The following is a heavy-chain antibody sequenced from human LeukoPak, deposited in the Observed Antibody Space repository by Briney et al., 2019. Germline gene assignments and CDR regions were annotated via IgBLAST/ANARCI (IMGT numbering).Heavy chain of an antibody. CDR3: AKLKINYYYYMDV. J-gene: IGHJ6*03. Sequence: GGSLRLSCAASGFTFTSYGMQFSSYGMHWVRQAPGKGLEWVAFIRSDRRNKYYADSVKGRFTISRDNTKNTLYLQMNSLRAEDTAVYYCAKLKINYYYYMDVWGKGTTVIVSS. V-gene: IGHV3-30*02. CDR1: GFTFTSYGMQFSSYG. CDR2: IRSDRRNK. D-gene: IGHD3-16*01.